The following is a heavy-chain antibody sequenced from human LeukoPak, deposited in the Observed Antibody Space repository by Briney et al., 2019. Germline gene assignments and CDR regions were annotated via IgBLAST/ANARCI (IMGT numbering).Heavy chain of an antibody. CDR3: ARDPYSGNYGDYYYYYMDV. CDR2: ISSSSSYI. Sequence: GGSLRLSCAASGFTFSSYSMNWVRQAPGKGLEWVSSISSSSSYIYYADSVKGRFTISRGNAKSSLYLQMNSLRDEDTAVYYCARDPYSGNYGDYYYYYMDVWGKGTTVTISS. D-gene: IGHD1-26*01. V-gene: IGHV3-21*01. J-gene: IGHJ6*03. CDR1: GFTFSSYS.